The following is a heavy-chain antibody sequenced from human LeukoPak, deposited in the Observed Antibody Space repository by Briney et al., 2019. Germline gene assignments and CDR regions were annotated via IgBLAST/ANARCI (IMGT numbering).Heavy chain of an antibody. CDR1: GGTFSSYA. J-gene: IGHJ4*02. Sequence: RASVNVSCKASGGTFSSYAISWVRQAPGQGLEWMGGIIPIFGTANYAQKFQGRVTITADESTSTAYMELSSLRSDDTAVYYCASDYDPRGALWGQGTLVTVSS. CDR2: IIPIFGTA. CDR3: ASDYDPRGAL. D-gene: IGHD3-22*01. V-gene: IGHV1-69*01.